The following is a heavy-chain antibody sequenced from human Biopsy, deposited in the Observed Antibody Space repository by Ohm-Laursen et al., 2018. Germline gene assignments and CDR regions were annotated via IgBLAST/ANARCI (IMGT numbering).Heavy chain of an antibody. V-gene: IGHV4-39*01. CDR1: GGSISSSTTYY. CDR2: IYNTETP. J-gene: IGHJ5*02. CDR3: ARHPTGFWFDP. Sequence: GTLSLTCTVSGGSISSSTTYYCAWLRQPPGKGLEWIGSIYNTETPFYNPSLKSGVTISVDTPANPFSRKVSFATAAGTALYFCARHPTGFWFDPWGHGTLVTVSS.